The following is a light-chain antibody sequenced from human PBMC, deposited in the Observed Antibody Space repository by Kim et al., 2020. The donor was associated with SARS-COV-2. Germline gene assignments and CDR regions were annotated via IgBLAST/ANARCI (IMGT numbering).Light chain of an antibody. CDR1: TSNIGNNV. CDR2: YDD. Sequence: QSVLTQPPSVSGDPRQTVTISCSGSTSNIGNNVVNWYQQIPGKPPKLLIYYDDMLSSGVSDRFSGSESGTSASLAISDLQSEDEADYYCVAWDDDVNGPVFGGGTQLTVL. V-gene: IGLV1-36*01. J-gene: IGLJ3*02. CDR3: VAWDDDVNGPV.